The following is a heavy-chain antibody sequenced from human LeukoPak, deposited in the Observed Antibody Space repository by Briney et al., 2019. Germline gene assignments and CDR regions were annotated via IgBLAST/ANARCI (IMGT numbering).Heavy chain of an antibody. Sequence: GGSLRLSCAASGFTFSNAWMSWVRQAPGKWLELVGRIKSKTDRGTTDYAAPVKGRFTISRDDSKNTLYLQMNSLKTGDTAVYYCTTVSLPMVRGVVMSSGYFDYWGQGTLVTVSS. J-gene: IGHJ4*02. V-gene: IGHV3-15*01. CDR1: GFTFSNAW. CDR3: TTVSLPMVRGVVMSSGYFDY. CDR2: IKSKTDRGTT. D-gene: IGHD3-10*01.